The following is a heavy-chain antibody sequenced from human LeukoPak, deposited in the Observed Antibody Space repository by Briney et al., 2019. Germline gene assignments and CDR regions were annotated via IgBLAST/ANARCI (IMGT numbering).Heavy chain of an antibody. D-gene: IGHD3-10*01. CDR3: ATDAPFYGSGSYFSDFQH. V-gene: IGHV3-15*01. J-gene: IGHJ1*01. CDR2: IKSKTDGGTT. CDR1: GFTFSYAW. Sequence: NTGGSLRLSCAASGFTFSYAWMSWVRQAPGKGLEWVGRIKSKTDGGTTDHGAPVKGRSTISRDDSKKTLYLQMNSLKTEDTGVYYCATDAPFYGSGSYFSDFQHWGQGTLVTVSS.